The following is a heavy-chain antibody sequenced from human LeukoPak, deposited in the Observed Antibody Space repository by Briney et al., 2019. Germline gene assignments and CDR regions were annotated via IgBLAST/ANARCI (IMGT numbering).Heavy chain of an antibody. CDR2: ISSSGSTI. CDR3: ARVGPRRNRNWFDP. D-gene: IGHD1-14*01. CDR1: GFTFSDYY. V-gene: IGHV3-11*01. J-gene: IGHJ5*02. Sequence: AGGSLRLSCAASGFTFSDYYMSWIRQPPGKGLEWVSYISSSGSTIYYADSVKGRFTISRDNAKNSLYLQMNSLRAEDTAVYYCARVGPRRNRNWFDPWGQGTLVTVSS.